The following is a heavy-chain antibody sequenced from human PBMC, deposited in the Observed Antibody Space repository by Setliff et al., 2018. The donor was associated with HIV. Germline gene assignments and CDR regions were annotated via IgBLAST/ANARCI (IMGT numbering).Heavy chain of an antibody. CDR2: INYSGTT. CDR3: ARLPGDRYSIAWDYYIDY. Sequence: LSLPCTVSGGSIRSSSYYWGWIRQPPGKGLEWIGIVTINYSGTTYYNPSLQSRVTISVHTSKNQFSLKLSSVTAADTAFYYCARLPGDRYSIAWDYYIDYWGQGTLVTVTS. D-gene: IGHD6-19*01. J-gene: IGHJ4*02. V-gene: IGHV4-39*01. CDR1: GGSIRSSSYY.